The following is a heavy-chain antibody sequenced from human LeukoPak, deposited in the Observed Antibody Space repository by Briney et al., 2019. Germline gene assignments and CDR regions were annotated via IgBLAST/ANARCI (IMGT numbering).Heavy chain of an antibody. Sequence: PGGSLRLSCVVSEFTVSRIDMSWVRQAPGKGLECVSIIYSGDSTYYAESVKGRFTISRDNSKNTVYLQMNSLRAEDTAVYYCASGGGRHQLADYWGQGTPVTVSS. D-gene: IGHD6-13*01. CDR1: EFTVSRID. J-gene: IGHJ4*02. CDR3: ASGGGRHQLADY. V-gene: IGHV3-66*01. CDR2: IYSGDST.